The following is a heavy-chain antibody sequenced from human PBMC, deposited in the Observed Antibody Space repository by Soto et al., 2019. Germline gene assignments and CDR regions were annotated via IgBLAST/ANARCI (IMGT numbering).Heavy chain of an antibody. CDR3: ARDKFYYYDSSGWGSFDI. J-gene: IGHJ3*02. D-gene: IGHD3-22*01. CDR1: GFTFSSYS. CDR2: ISSSSSTI. V-gene: IGHV3-48*02. Sequence: GGSLRLSCAASGFTFSSYSMNWVRQAPGKGLEWVSYISSSSSTIYYADSVKGRFTISRDNAKNSLYLQMNSLRDEDTAVYYCARDKFYYYDSSGWGSFDISGQRTMVIGSS.